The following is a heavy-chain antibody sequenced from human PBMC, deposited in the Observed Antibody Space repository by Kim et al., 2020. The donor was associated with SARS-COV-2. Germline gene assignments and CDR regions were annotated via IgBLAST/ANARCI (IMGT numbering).Heavy chain of an antibody. V-gene: IGHV3-21*01. CDR3: ARDLSLGRPGGFDY. J-gene: IGHJ4*02. CDR1: EFTFSRYS. Sequence: GGSLRLSCAASEFTFSRYSMNWLRPAPGKGLEWVSTISRNRDSVYCADSVEGRFPISRDNAKNSLYLQMTRRRADDTAMYYCARDLSLGRPGGFDYCAQG. CDR2: ISRNRDSV.